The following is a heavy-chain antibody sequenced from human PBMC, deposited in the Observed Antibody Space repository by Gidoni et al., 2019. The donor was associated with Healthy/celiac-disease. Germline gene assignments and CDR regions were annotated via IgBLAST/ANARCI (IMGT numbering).Heavy chain of an antibody. CDR3: ARLGGFLRWPYYYGMDV. CDR2: IKQDGSEK. J-gene: IGHJ6*02. D-gene: IGHD3-16*01. V-gene: IGHV3-7*01. Sequence: EVQLVESGGGLVQPGGSLRLSCAASGFTFSSYWMSWVRQAPGKGLEWVANIKQDGSEKYYVDSVKGRFTISRDNAKNSLYLQMNSLRAEDTAVYYCARLGGFLRWPYYYGMDVWGQGTTVTVSS. CDR1: GFTFSSYW.